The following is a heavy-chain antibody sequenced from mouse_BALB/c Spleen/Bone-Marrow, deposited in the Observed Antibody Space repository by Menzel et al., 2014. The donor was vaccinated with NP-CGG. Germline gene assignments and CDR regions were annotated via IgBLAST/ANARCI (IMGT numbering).Heavy chain of an antibody. CDR2: ISSGGSYT. CDR1: GFTFSSYG. Sequence: EVQRVESGGDLVKPGGSLKLSCAASGFTFSSYGMSWVRQTPDKRLEWVATISSGGSYTYYPDSVKGRFTISRDNAKNTLYLQMSSLKSEDTAMHYCASGNYYAMDYWGQGTSVTVSS. J-gene: IGHJ4*01. D-gene: IGHD1-1*01. CDR3: ASGNYYAMDY. V-gene: IGHV5-6*01.